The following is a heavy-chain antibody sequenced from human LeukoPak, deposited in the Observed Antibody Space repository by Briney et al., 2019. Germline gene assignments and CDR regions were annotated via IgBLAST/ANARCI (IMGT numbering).Heavy chain of an antibody. V-gene: IGHV3-48*03. CDR3: ARDLSGVTGYTYGRGIDY. J-gene: IGHJ4*02. Sequence: GGSLRLSCAASGFTFSSYEMNWVRQAPGKGLEWVSCISSRGSTIYYADSVKGRFTISRDNAKNSLYLQMNSLRAEDTAVYYCARDLSGVTGYTYGRGIDYWGQGTLVTVSS. CDR2: ISSRGSTI. CDR1: GFTFSSYE. D-gene: IGHD5-18*01.